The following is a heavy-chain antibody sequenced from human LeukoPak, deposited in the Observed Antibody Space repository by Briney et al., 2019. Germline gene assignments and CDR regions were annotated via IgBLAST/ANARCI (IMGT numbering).Heavy chain of an antibody. J-gene: IGHJ4*02. CDR1: GFTFSSYE. V-gene: IGHV3-21*04. CDR3: ARDGLRRPPTPYCGGDCPLDY. CDR2: ISSSSSYI. D-gene: IGHD2-21*02. Sequence: GGSLRLSCAASGFTFSSYEMNWVRQAPGKGLEWVSSISSSSSYIYYADSVKGRFTISRDNAKNSLYLQMNSLRVEDTAMYYCARDGLRRPPTPYCGGDCPLDYWGQGTLVSVSS.